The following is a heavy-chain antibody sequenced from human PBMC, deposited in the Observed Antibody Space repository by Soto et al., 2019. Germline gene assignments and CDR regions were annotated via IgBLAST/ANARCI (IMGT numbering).Heavy chain of an antibody. J-gene: IGHJ6*02. CDR3: ARRRYCGYDCYHKPYYGMDV. D-gene: IGHD2-21*01. CDR2: IITVLGTT. Sequence: QVQLVQSGAELKKTGSSVKVSCRASGDTFSSYVVNWVRQAPGRGLEWMGRIITVLGTTDYAQNFKGRGTITAEKSTKTVYMELSSLRSEDTAVYYCARRRYCGYDCYHKPYYGMDVWGQGTTVTVAS. V-gene: IGHV1-69*08. CDR1: GDTFSSYV.